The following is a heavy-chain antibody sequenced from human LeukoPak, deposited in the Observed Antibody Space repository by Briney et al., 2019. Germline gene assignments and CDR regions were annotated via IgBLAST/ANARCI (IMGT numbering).Heavy chain of an antibody. D-gene: IGHD5-12*01. V-gene: IGHV3-30*19. J-gene: IGHJ4*02. Sequence: GGSLRLSCAASGFTFSSYGMHWVRQAPGKGLEWVAVISYDGSNKYYADSVKGRFTISRDNSKNTLYLQMNSLRAEDTAVYYCARAQGTLWSGYDGVFDYWGQGTLVTVSS. CDR2: ISYDGSNK. CDR1: GFTFSSYG. CDR3: ARAQGTLWSGYDGVFDY.